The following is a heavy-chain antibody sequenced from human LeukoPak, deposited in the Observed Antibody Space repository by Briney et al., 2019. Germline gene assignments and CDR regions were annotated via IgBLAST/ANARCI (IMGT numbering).Heavy chain of an antibody. CDR1: GASISNYY. Sequence: SETLSLTCIVSGASISNYYWSWIRQPAGKGLEWIGRIYITGSTTYNPSLRGRVTMSQDTSKNQLYLRLTSVTAADTAIYYCARDDSSWYXXFDPW. V-gene: IGHV4-4*07. CDR2: IYITGST. D-gene: IGHD6-13*01. J-gene: IGHJ5*02. CDR3: ARDDSSWYXXFDP.